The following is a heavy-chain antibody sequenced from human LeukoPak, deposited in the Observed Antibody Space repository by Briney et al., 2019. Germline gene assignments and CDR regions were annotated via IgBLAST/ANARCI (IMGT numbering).Heavy chain of an antibody. D-gene: IGHD1-1*01. V-gene: IGHV3-7*04. CDR3: ARGDDFSGDH. CDR1: GFTFSKFW. Sequence: PGGSLRLSCAVSGFTFSKFWMSWVRQALGRGLEWVANIHPEGNEKYHVESVKGRFTISRDNAKNLLFLQMNGLRVEDTAVYYCARGDDFSGDHWGQGTLVTVSS. CDR2: IHPEGNEK. J-gene: IGHJ4*02.